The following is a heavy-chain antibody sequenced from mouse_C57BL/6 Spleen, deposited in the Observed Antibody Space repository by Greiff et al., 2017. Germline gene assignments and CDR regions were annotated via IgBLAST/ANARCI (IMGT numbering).Heavy chain of an antibody. J-gene: IGHJ4*01. D-gene: IGHD1-1*01. CDR3: ARSRDYYLSGAMDY. CDR1: GYSLTDDN. V-gene: IGHV1-39*01. CDR2: INPNYGTT. Sequence: EVQLQQSGPELVKPGASVKISCKASGYSLTDDNMHWVKQSNGKSLEWIGVINPNYGTTSYNQKFKGKATLTVDQSSSTAYMQLNSLTSEDSAVYYCARSRDYYLSGAMDYWDQGTSVTVSS.